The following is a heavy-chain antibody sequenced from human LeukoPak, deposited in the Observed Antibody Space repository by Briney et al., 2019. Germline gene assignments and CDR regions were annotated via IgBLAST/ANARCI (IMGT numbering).Heavy chain of an antibody. Sequence: PSETLSLTCTVSGGAISDSNYYWGWIRQPPGEGLEWIGNIYCSGNTFYNPSLKSRVTISVDTSKNQFSLKLSSVTAADTSLYYCARYSGSHYAFDIWGQGTMVTVSS. CDR3: ARYSGSHYAFDI. J-gene: IGHJ3*02. CDR1: GGAISDSNYY. V-gene: IGHV4-39*01. CDR2: IYCSGNT. D-gene: IGHD1-26*01.